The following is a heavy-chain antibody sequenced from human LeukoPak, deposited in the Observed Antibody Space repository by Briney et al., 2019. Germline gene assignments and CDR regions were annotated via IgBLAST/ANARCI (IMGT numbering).Heavy chain of an antibody. Sequence: SETLSLTCTVSGASIRSYYWSWIRQPPGKGLEWIGHIYYSGTTNYNPSLKSRVTISVDMSKNQFSLNLNSVTAADTAVYYCAKSRDTFDTWGQGTRVTVSS. CDR2: IYYSGTT. J-gene: IGHJ3*02. CDR3: AKSRDTFDT. V-gene: IGHV4-59*01. CDR1: GASIRSYY.